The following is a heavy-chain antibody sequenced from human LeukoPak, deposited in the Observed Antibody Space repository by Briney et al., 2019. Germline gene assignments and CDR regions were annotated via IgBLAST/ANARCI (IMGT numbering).Heavy chain of an antibody. J-gene: IGHJ2*01. CDR3: AKVGYGGNTDYWYFDL. V-gene: IGHV3-33*03. D-gene: IGHD4-23*01. CDR2: IWADGSHK. Sequence: GGSLRLSCAASGFTFSTYGMHWVRQAPGKGPEWVAVIWADGSHKYYADSVTGRFTISRDNSKNTLYLQVNSLRAEDTAVYYCAKVGYGGNTDYWYFDLWGRGTLVAVSS. CDR1: GFTFSTYG.